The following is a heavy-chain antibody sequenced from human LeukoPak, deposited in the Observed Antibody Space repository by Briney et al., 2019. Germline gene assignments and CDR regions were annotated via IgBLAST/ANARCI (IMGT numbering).Heavy chain of an antibody. V-gene: IGHV3-43*01. Sequence: PGGSLRLSCAASGFTFDDYTMHWVRQAPGKGLEWVSLISWDGVSTYYAGSVKGRFTISRDNSKNSLYMQMNSLRTEDTALYYCAKDGTDSSSSYYYYYMDVWGKGTTVTVSS. CDR1: GFTFDDYT. D-gene: IGHD6-6*01. J-gene: IGHJ6*03. CDR3: AKDGTDSSSSYYYYYMDV. CDR2: ISWDGVST.